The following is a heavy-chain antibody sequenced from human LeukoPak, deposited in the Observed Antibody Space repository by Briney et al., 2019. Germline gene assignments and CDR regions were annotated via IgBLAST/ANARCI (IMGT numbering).Heavy chain of an antibody. CDR1: GFTFSTHS. J-gene: IGHJ5*02. V-gene: IGHV3-48*01. D-gene: IGHD3-10*01. CDR2: ISSTSSII. Sequence: GGSLRLSCAASGFTFSTHSMNWVRQAPGKGLEWVSDISSTSSIIYYADSVKGRFVISRDNAKNSLYLQMNSLRAEDTAVYYCARGGGGSFDRWGQGTLVTVSS. CDR3: ARGGGGSFDR.